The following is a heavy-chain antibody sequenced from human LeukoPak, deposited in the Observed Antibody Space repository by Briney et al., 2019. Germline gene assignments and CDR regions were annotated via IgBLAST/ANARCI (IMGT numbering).Heavy chain of an antibody. Sequence: SETLSLTCTVSGGSISSYYWSWIRQPAGKGLEWIGRIYTSGSTNYNPSLKSRVTMSVDTSKNQFSLKLSSVTAADTAVYYCARGISDYGDDYWFDPWGQGTLVTVSS. D-gene: IGHD4-17*01. CDR2: IYTSGST. V-gene: IGHV4-4*07. CDR1: GGSISSYY. CDR3: ARGISDYGDDYWFDP. J-gene: IGHJ5*02.